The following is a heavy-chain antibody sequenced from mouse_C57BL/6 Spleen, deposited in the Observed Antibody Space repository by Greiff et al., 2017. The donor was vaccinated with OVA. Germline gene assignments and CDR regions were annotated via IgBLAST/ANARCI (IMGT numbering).Heavy chain of an antibody. J-gene: IGHJ2*01. CDR3: ARAYYDGSSYFDY. CDR1: GFTFSDYG. V-gene: IGHV5-17*01. D-gene: IGHD1-1*01. CDR2: ISSGSSTL. Sequence: EVKLVESGGGLVKPGGSLKLSCAASGFTFSDYGMHWVRQAPEKGLEWVAYISSGSSTLYYADTVKGRFTISRDNATNTLFLKMTSLRSEDMAIYYCARAYYDGSSYFDYWGQGTTLTVSS.